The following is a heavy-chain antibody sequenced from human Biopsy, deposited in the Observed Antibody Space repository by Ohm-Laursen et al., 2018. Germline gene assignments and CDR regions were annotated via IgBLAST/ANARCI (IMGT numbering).Heavy chain of an antibody. V-gene: IGHV4-59*01. Sequence: PSQTLSLTCGVSGGSIISYYWTWIRQPPGKGLEWIGHVYNGGITHYNPSLKSRVTISKDTSKNQFSLQVNSVTAADTAVYYCARTPRDSFWSGSYKRGLWFDPWGQGTLVIVSS. CDR1: GGSIISYY. CDR3: ARTPRDSFWSGSYKRGLWFDP. J-gene: IGHJ5*02. D-gene: IGHD3-3*01. CDR2: VYNGGIT.